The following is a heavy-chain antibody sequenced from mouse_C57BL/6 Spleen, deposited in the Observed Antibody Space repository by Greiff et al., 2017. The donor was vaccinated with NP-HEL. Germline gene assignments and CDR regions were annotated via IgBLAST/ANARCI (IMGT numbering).Heavy chain of an antibody. Sequence: VKLMESGAELVKPGASVKMSCKASGYTFTSYWITWVKQRPGQGLEWIGDIYPGSGSTNYNEKFKSKATLTVDTSSSTAYMQLSSLTSEDSAVYYCARSSFYDRFAYWGQGTLVTVSA. J-gene: IGHJ3*01. CDR1: GYTFTSYW. CDR3: ARSSFYDRFAY. CDR2: IYPGSGST. V-gene: IGHV1-55*01. D-gene: IGHD2-3*01.